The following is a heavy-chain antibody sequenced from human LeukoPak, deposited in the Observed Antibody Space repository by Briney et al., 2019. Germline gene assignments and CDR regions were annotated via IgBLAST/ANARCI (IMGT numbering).Heavy chain of an antibody. CDR2: ISKDGTKE. V-gene: IGHV3-30-3*01. CDR3: ATQGRHGYQYYFDY. D-gene: IGHD5-24*01. CDR1: GFTFSNYV. Sequence: PGGSLRLSCVASGFTFSNYVMHWVRQAPGKGLEWVALISKDGTKENYADTVKGRFTISRDNSMDTLYLQMNSLRVEDTAVYHCATQGRHGYQYYFDYWGQGTLVTVSS. J-gene: IGHJ4*02.